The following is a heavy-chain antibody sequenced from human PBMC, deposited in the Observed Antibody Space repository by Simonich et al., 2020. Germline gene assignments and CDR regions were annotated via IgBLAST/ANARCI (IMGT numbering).Heavy chain of an antibody. CDR1: GYTFTGYY. Sequence: QVQLVQSGAEVKKPGASVKVSCKASGYTFTGYYMHWVRQAPGQGLGGMGWINPTSGGTNYTQQFQGRVTMTSEASISTAYMELSRLRSDDTAVYYCARDRAARYYYYYYMDVWGKGTTVTVSS. J-gene: IGHJ6*03. CDR2: INPTSGGT. V-gene: IGHV1-2*02. D-gene: IGHD6-6*01. CDR3: ARDRAARYYYYYYMDV.